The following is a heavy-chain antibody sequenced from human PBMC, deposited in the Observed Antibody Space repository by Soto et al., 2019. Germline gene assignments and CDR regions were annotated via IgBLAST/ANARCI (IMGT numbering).Heavy chain of an antibody. J-gene: IGHJ6*02. CDR3: ASIRYFDWLLSSTSTEYGMDF. CDR2: IIPILDIA. CDR1: GGTFSSYT. D-gene: IGHD3-9*01. V-gene: IGHV1-69*02. Sequence: QVQLVQSGAEVKKPGSSVKVSCKASGGTFSSYTISWVRQAPGQGLEWMGRIIPILDIANYAQKFQGRVTITADKSTSTAYMELSSLRSEDTAVYYCASIRYFDWLLSSTSTEYGMDFWGQETTVTVSS.